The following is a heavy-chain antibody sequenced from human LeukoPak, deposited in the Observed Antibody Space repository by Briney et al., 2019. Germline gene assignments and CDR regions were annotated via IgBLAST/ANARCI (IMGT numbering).Heavy chain of an antibody. V-gene: IGHV4-59*08. J-gene: IGHJ2*01. Sequence: SETLSLTCTVSGGSISSYYLRWIRQPPGKGLEWIGYIYYSGSTNYNPSLKRRVTISVDTSTNQTSLKLISGTAADTAAYYCCGHTFGGAIVPYWYFDLWSRGTLVTVYS. CDR2: IYYSGST. CDR1: GGSISSYY. D-gene: IGHD3-16*02. CDR3: CGHTFGGAIVPYWYFDL.